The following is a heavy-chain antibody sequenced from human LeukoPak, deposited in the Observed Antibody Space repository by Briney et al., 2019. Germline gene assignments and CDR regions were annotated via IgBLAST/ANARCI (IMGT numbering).Heavy chain of an antibody. D-gene: IGHD2-21*01. CDR2: INPYSGAT. Sequence: GASVKVSCKASGYTFTGYYMHGVRQAPGQGLEWMGWINPYSGATNYAQKFQGRVTMTRDTSISTAYMDLSSLKSDDTAVYYCARAHIGNDLFIDYWGQGTLVTVSS. CDR1: GYTFTGYY. J-gene: IGHJ4*02. V-gene: IGHV1-2*02. CDR3: ARAHIGNDLFIDY.